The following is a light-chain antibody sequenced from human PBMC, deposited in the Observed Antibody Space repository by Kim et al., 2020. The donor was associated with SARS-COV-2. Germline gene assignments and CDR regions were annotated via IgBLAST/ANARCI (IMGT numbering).Light chain of an antibody. V-gene: IGKV3-20*01. CDR2: DVS. J-gene: IGKJ1*01. CDR3: QQYDTSPWT. CDR1: LSLSTNY. Sequence: LSPGDRVTLSCRASLSLSTNYFAWHQQKPGQAPRLLIYDVSTRATGIPDRFTGSGSGTDFTLTISRLEPEDFAVYYCQQYDTSPWTFGQGTKLEI.